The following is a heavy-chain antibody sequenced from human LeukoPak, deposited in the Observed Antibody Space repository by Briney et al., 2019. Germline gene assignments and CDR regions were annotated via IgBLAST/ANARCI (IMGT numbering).Heavy chain of an antibody. D-gene: IGHD6-19*01. CDR1: ASTFTDYY. CDR2: ISISGSNT. J-gene: IGHJ3*02. Sequence: GESLTLSCAASASTFTDYYLSWIRHAPGNGLEGVSYISISGSNTNYADSMKGRFTISRDNAKNSLYLQMNSLRAEDTAAYYCARPQLDSSGWRWAFDIWGQGTMVTVSP. CDR3: ARPQLDSSGWRWAFDI. V-gene: IGHV3-11*03.